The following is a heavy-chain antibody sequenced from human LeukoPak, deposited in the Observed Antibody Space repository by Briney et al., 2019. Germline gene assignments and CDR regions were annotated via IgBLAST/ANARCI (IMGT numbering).Heavy chain of an antibody. CDR3: ARAGRTMLAAAGTLSWFDP. D-gene: IGHD6-13*01. CDR1: GGSISSGSYY. CDR2: IYTSGST. J-gene: IGHJ5*02. V-gene: IGHV4-61*02. Sequence: SETLSLTCTVSGGSISSGSYYWSWIRQPAGKGLEWIGRIYTSGSTNYNPSLKSRVTISVDTSKNRFSLKLSSVTAADTAVYYCARAGRTMLAAAGTLSWFDPWGQGTLVTVSS.